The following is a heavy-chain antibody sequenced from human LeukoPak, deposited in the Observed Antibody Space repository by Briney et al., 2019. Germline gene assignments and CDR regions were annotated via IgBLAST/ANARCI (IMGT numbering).Heavy chain of an antibody. J-gene: IGHJ4*02. CDR2: ISYDGSNK. V-gene: IGHV3-30*18. CDR1: GFSFSSYG. Sequence: GGSLRLSCAGSGFSFSSYGMHWVRQAPGKGLEWVAVISYDGSNKYYADSVKGRFTISRDNSKNTLYLQMNSLRAEDTAVYYCAKDPLYWGQGTLVTVSS. CDR3: AKDPLY.